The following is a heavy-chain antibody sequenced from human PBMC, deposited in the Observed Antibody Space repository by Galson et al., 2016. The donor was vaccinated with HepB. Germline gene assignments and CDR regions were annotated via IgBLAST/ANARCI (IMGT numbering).Heavy chain of an antibody. Sequence: SETLSLTCAVYGGSFSGCYWSWIRQPPGMGLEWIGEINHSGITNYNPSLKSRVTISVDTSKNQFSLKLSSVTAADTALYYCARYLSRYSSSWFLVPGRNYFDYWGQGTLVTVSS. J-gene: IGHJ4*02. V-gene: IGHV4-34*01. CDR1: GGSFSGCY. CDR3: ARYLSRYSSSWFLVPGRNYFDY. D-gene: IGHD6-13*01. CDR2: INHSGIT.